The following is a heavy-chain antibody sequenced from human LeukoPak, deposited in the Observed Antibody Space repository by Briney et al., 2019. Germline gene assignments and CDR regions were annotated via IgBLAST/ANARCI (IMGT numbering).Heavy chain of an antibody. CDR2: IGYDGSNR. V-gene: IGHV3-30-3*01. J-gene: IGHJ4*02. Sequence: PGGSLRLSCAASGFTFRSFPMHWVRQAPGKGLEWVAVIGYDGSNRYYADSVKGRFIISRDNSQNTLHLQMSSLRVEDTAVYYCANFISGGHWSYWGQGTLVTVSS. CDR1: GFTFRSFP. D-gene: IGHD3-10*01. CDR3: ANFISGGHWSY.